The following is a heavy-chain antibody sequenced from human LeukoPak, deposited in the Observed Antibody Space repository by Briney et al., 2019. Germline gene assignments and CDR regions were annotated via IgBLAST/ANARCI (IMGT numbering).Heavy chain of an antibody. V-gene: IGHV4-34*01. J-gene: IGHJ4*02. D-gene: IGHD4-17*01. CDR1: GGSFSGYY. Sequence: SETLSLTCAVYGGSFSGYYWSWIRQPPGKGLEWIGEINHSGSTNYNPSLKSRVTISVVTSKNQFSLKLSSVTAADTAVYYCARVGVTTSRAHFDYWGQGTLVTVSS. CDR2: INHSGST. CDR3: ARVGVTTSRAHFDY.